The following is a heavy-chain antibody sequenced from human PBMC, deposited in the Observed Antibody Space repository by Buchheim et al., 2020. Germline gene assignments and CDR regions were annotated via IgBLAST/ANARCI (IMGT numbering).Heavy chain of an antibody. CDR1: GGSVSSYY. V-gene: IGHV4-59*02. CDR3: ARDPTGTTSGYFDY. D-gene: IGHD1-7*01. CDR2: IYYSGST. Sequence: QVQLQESGPGLVKPSETLSLTCTVSGGSVSSYYWSWIRQPPGKGLEWIGYIYYSGSTNYNPSLKSRVTISVDPPKTQFSLKLSSVTAADTAVYYCARDPTGTTSGYFDYWGQGTL. J-gene: IGHJ4*02.